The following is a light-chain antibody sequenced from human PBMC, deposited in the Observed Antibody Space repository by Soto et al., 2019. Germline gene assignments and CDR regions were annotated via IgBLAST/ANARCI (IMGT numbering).Light chain of an antibody. CDR3: QQANSFPLT. J-gene: IGKJ4*01. Sequence: DLQMTQSPSSVSASAGDRVTITCRASQDISRWLAWYQQKPGKAPKLLIYTASNLQSGVPSRFSGSGSGTDFTLTISSLQPEDFATYYCQQANSFPLTFGGGTKVEIK. CDR1: QDISRW. V-gene: IGKV1-12*01. CDR2: TAS.